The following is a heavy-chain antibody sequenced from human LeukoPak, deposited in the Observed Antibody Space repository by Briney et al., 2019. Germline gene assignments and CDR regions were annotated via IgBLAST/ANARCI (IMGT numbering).Heavy chain of an antibody. J-gene: IGHJ4*02. CDR1: GYTFTTYA. CDR3: GRDPKLGIRGYTYGYIDF. V-gene: IGHV7-4-1*02. Sequence: ASVKVSCKTSGYTFTTYAISWVRQAPGQGLEWMGWINTNTGNPTYAQGFFTGRYVFSLDTSVNTAYLQITGLKADDTAVYYCGRDPKLGIRGYTYGYIDFWGQGTLVTVAP. CDR2: INTNTGNP. D-gene: IGHD5-18*01.